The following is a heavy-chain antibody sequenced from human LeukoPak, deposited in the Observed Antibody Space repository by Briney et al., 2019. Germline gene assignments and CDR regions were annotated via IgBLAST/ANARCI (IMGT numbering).Heavy chain of an antibody. V-gene: IGHV1-2*02. Sequence: GASVKVSCKASGYTFTGYYMHWVGQAPGQGREWMGWINPNSGGTNYAQKFQGTVTMTRDTSISTAYVELSRLRSDDTAVYYCARDTAPLLLGYWGQGTLVTVSS. D-gene: IGHD2-15*01. CDR1: GYTFTGYY. J-gene: IGHJ4*02. CDR3: ARDTAPLLLGY. CDR2: INPNSGGT.